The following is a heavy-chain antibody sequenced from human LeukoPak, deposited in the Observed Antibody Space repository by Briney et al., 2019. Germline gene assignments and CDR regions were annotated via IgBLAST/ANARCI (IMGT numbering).Heavy chain of an antibody. CDR2: MNPNSGNT. D-gene: IGHD1-26*01. Sequence: ASVKVSCKASGYTFTSYYMHWVRQATGQGLEWMGWMNPNSGNTGYARKFQGRVTITRNTSISTAYMELSSLGSEDTAVYYCARGPRLHYPDYWGQGSLVTVSS. CDR3: ARGPRLHYPDY. J-gene: IGHJ4*02. V-gene: IGHV1-8*03. CDR1: GYTFTSYY.